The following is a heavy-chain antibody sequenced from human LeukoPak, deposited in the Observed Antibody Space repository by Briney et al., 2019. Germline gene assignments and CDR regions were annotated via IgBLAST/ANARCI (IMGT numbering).Heavy chain of an antibody. CDR2: MNPNSGNT. V-gene: IGHV1-8*01. J-gene: IGHJ6*03. CDR1: GYTFTSYD. D-gene: IGHD6-6*01. CDR3: ARFVNRSYYYYYMDV. Sequence: GASVKVSCKASGYTFTSYDINWVRQATGQGPEWMGWMNPNSGNTGYAQKFQGRVTMTRNTSISTAYMELSSLRSEDTAVYYCARFVNRSYYYYYMDVWGKGTTVTVSS.